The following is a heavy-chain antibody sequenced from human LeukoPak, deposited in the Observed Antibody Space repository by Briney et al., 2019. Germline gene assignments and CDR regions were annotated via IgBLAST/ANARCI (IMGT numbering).Heavy chain of an antibody. CDR1: GYSIRNGDY. CDR2: MYDSVSI. V-gene: IGHV4-38-2*01. CDR3: ARNSSSGFFDY. Sequence: SETLSLTCVVSGYSIRNGDYWGWIRQSPGKGLEWIASMYDSVSIHYNPSLKSRVTILVDTSKNEFSLKMRSVTAADTAVYYCARNSSSGFFDYWGQGTLATVSS. D-gene: IGHD6-6*01. J-gene: IGHJ4*02.